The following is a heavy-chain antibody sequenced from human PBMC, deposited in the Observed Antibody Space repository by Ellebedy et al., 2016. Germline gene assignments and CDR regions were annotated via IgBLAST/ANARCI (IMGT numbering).Heavy chain of an antibody. D-gene: IGHD1-26*01. V-gene: IGHV3-7*01. CDR1: GFIFSTYW. Sequence: GGSLRLSXAASGFIFSTYWMSWLRQAPGRGLEWVGNIKHDGSEQLYVDSVKGRFTISRDNAKNSLYLQMNSLRAEDTAVYYCARVLAGVGPGQDSFDYWGQGILVTVSS. CDR2: IKHDGSEQ. J-gene: IGHJ4*02. CDR3: ARVLAGVGPGQDSFDY.